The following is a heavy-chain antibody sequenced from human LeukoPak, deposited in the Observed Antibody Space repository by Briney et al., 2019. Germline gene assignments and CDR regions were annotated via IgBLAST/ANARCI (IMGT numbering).Heavy chain of an antibody. CDR1: GYTFTSYG. V-gene: IGHV1-18*01. CDR2: ISGYTGAT. CDR3: ARDTPGLAKLFDY. D-gene: IGHD3-16*01. Sequence: ASVKVSSKACGYTFTSYGISWVRQAPGQGLEWMGWISGYTGATHYSVKLQDRLTVTTDTSTNTAYMELRSLRSADTAVYFCARDTPGLAKLFDYWGQGTLVTVSS. J-gene: IGHJ4*02.